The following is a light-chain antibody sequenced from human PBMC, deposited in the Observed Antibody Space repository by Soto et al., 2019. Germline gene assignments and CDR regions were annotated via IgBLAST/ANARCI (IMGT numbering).Light chain of an antibody. CDR3: QQYKTYPFT. V-gene: IGKV1-16*01. CDR2: AAS. J-gene: IGKJ4*01. Sequence: DIQMTQSPSSLSASVGDRVTITCRANQGISTSLAWFQQKPGNAPKSLIYAASTLQTGVPSRFSGSGSATDFIFTISSLQPADLATYYCQQYKTYPFTFGGGTKVEIK. CDR1: QGISTS.